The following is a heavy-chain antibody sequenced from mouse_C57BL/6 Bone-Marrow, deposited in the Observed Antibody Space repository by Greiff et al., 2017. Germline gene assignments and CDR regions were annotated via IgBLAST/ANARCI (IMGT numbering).Heavy chain of an antibody. V-gene: IGHV1-53*01. D-gene: IGHD1-1*01. CDR3: ARGSRRLYYAMDY. CDR1: GYTFTSYW. Sequence: QVQLKQPGTELVKPGASVKLSCKASGYTFTSYWMHWVKQRPGQGLEWIGNINPSNGGTNYNEKFKSKATLTVDKSSSTAYMQLSSLTSEDSAVYYCARGSRRLYYAMDYWGQGTSVTVSS. J-gene: IGHJ4*01. CDR2: INPSNGGT.